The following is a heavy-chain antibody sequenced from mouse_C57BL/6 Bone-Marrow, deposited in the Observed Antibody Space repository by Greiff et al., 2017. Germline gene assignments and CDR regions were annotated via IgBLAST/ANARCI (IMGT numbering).Heavy chain of an antibody. Sequence: VQLQQPGAELVKPGASVKLSCKASGYTFTSYWMHWVKQRPGRGLEWIGRIDPNSGGTKYNEKFKSKATLTVDKPSSTAYMQLSSLTSEDSAVYYWAGYYYGSTLYWYFDVWGTGTTVTVSS. CDR2: IDPNSGGT. V-gene: IGHV1-72*01. D-gene: IGHD1-1*01. CDR1: GYTFTSYW. CDR3: AGYYYGSTLYWYFDV. J-gene: IGHJ1*03.